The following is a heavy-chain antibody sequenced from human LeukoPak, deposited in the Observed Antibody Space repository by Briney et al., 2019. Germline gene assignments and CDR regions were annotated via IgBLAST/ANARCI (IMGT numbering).Heavy chain of an antibody. CDR2: IHYTGST. J-gene: IGHJ4*02. Sequence: SETLSLLCTVSGRSMRSYYWRWIRQPPGKGLVWIGYIHYTGSTNYNPSLKSRVTISVDTSKNQFSLQLSSVTATDTAVYFCARHSSSWYPDYWGQGTLVTVSS. V-gene: IGHV4-59*08. D-gene: IGHD6-13*01. CDR3: ARHSSSWYPDY. CDR1: GRSMRSYY.